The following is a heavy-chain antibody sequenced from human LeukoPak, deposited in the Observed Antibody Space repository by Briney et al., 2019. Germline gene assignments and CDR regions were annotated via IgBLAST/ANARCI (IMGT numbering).Heavy chain of an antibody. V-gene: IGHV3-30*03. D-gene: IGHD7-27*01. CDR3: ARESTGDRPMLLGGMDV. J-gene: IGHJ6*02. CDR2: ISYDGSNK. CDR1: GFTFSSYG. Sequence: SGGSLRLSCAASGFTFSSYGMHWVRQAPGKGLEWVAVISYDGSNKYYADSVKGRFTISRDNSKNTLYPQMNSLRAEDTAVYYCARESTGDRPMLLGGMDVWGQGTTVTVSS.